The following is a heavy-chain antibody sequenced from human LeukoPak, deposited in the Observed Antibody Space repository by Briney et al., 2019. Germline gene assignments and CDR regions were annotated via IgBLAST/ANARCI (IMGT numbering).Heavy chain of an antibody. V-gene: IGHV3-21*01. J-gene: IGHJ4*02. Sequence: SGGSLRLSCAAYGFTFSDYYMNWVRQAPGKGLEWVSSISSSSSYIYYADSVKGRFTISRDNAKNSLSLQMNSLRAEDTAVYYCASQDRGGYDGPVDYWGQGTLVTVSS. D-gene: IGHD5-12*01. CDR3: ASQDRGGYDGPVDY. CDR2: ISSSSSYI. CDR1: GFTFSDYY.